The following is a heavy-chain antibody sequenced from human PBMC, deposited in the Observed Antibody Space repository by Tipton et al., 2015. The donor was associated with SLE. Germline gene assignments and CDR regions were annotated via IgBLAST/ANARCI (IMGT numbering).Heavy chain of an antibody. V-gene: IGHV4-59*01. D-gene: IGHD6-19*01. CDR3: ARDRVPYSSGCFDI. CDR1: GGSISSYY. J-gene: IGHJ3*02. CDR2: IYYSGST. Sequence: TLSLTCTVSGGSISSYYWSWIRQPPGKGLEWIGYIYYSGSTNYNPSLKSRVTLSVDTSKNQFSLKLSSVTAADTAVCYCARDRVPYSSGCFDIWGQGTMVTLSS.